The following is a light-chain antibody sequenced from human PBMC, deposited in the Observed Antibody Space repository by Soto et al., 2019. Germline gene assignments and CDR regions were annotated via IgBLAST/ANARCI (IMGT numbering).Light chain of an antibody. V-gene: IGLV2-14*01. J-gene: IGLJ1*01. CDR3: SSYTSSSTSLYV. CDR1: SSGVGGYNY. CDR2: DVS. Sequence: QSVLTQPASVCGSPGQSITISCTGASSGVGGYNYVSWYQQHPGKAPKLMIYDVSNRPSGVSNRFSGSKSGNTASLTISGLQAEDEADYYCSSYTSSSTSLYVFGTGTKVTVL.